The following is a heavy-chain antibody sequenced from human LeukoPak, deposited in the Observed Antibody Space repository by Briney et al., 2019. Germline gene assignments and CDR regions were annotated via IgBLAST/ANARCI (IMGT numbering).Heavy chain of an antibody. D-gene: IGHD5-18*01. Sequence: SQTLSLTCGISGDSVSSNSAAWNWIRQSPSRGLEWLGRTYYRSKWYSEYAVSVKSRITIKSDTSKNQFSLELNSMTPEDTAVYYCARDVDTGMRYWGQGTLVTVSS. J-gene: IGHJ4*02. V-gene: IGHV6-1*01. CDR1: GDSVSSNSAA. CDR2: TYYRSKWYS. CDR3: ARDVDTGMRY.